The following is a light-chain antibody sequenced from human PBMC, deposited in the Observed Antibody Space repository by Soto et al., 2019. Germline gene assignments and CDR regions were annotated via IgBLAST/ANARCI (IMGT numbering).Light chain of an antibody. CDR3: QSYDSSLSGSRV. CDR1: SSNIGAGYD. J-gene: IGLJ1*01. V-gene: IGLV1-40*01. CDR2: GNS. Sequence: QSALTQPPSVSGAPGEGVTISCTGSSSNIGAGYDVHWYQQLPGTAPKLLIYGNSNRPSGVPDRFSGSKSGTSASLAITGLQADDEADYYCQSYDSSLSGSRVFGTGTKVTVL.